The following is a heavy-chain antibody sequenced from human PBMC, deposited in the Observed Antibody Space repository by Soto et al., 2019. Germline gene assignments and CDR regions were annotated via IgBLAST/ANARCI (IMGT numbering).Heavy chain of an antibody. V-gene: IGHV4-39*02. D-gene: IGHD4-17*01. CDR1: GDSGADSSYY. J-gene: IGHJ4*02. CDR3: VSQRTTVPTQAYFDY. CDR2: VYYRGRS. Sequence: PSQTKPVPSTVSGDSGADSSYYRGMILQSTGQGLEWIGSVYYRGRSYSKSSVRSRVTISVDKSKNRFSLSLNSVTASEAAVYFCVSQRTTVPTQAYFDYWGPGALVTVSS.